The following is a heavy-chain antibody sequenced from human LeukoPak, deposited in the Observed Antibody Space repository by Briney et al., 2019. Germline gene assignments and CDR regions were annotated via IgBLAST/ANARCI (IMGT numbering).Heavy chain of an antibody. Sequence: SETLSLTCAVYGGSFSGYYWSWIRQPPGKGLEWIGSIYYSGSTYYNPSLKSRVTISVDTSKNQFSLKLSSVTAADTAVYYCARLLSVVPADDNWFDPWGQGTLVTVSS. CDR3: ARLLSVVPADDNWFDP. CDR2: IYYSGST. J-gene: IGHJ5*02. CDR1: GGSFSGYY. V-gene: IGHV4-34*01. D-gene: IGHD2-2*01.